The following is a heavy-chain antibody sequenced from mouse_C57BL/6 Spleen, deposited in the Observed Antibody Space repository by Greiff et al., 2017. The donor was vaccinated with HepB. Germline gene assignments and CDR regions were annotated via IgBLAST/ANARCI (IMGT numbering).Heavy chain of an antibody. Sequence: VQLQESGAELVKPGASVKISCKASGYAFSSYWMNWVKQRPGKGLEWIGQIYPGDGDTNYNGKFKGKATLTADKSSSTAYMQLSSLTSEDSAVYFCTKTAQYYYAMDYWGQGTSVTVSS. CDR3: TKTAQYYYAMDY. CDR2: IYPGDGDT. V-gene: IGHV1-80*01. CDR1: GYAFSSYW. J-gene: IGHJ4*01. D-gene: IGHD3-2*02.